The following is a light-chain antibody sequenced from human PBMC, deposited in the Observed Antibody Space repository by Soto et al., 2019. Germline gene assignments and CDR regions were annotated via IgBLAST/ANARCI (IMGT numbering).Light chain of an antibody. V-gene: IGKV3-20*01. CDR2: DAS. Sequence: EIVLTQSPGTLSLSPGERATLSCRASQSVSSSYLAWYQQKPGQAPRLLIYDASRRATGIPDRFSGSGSGTDFTLTISRLEPEDFAVDYCQQYGRSPGLLTFGPGTKVDIK. CDR1: QSVSSSY. J-gene: IGKJ3*01. CDR3: QQYGRSPGLLT.